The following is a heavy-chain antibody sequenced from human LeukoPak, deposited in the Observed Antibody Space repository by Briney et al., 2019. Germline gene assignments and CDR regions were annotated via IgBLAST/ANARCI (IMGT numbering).Heavy chain of an antibody. V-gene: IGHV1-24*01. CDR1: GYTLTEIS. CDR2: FDPEDGEA. D-gene: IGHD3-22*01. J-gene: IGHJ3*02. Sequence: ASVKVSCKVSGYTLTEISMHWVRQAPGKGLEWMGGFDPEDGEAIYAQKFQGRVTMTEDTSTDTAYMELSSLRSEDTAVYYCATESPITMIVVVSRVDAFDIWGQGTMVTVSS. CDR3: ATESPITMIVVVSRVDAFDI.